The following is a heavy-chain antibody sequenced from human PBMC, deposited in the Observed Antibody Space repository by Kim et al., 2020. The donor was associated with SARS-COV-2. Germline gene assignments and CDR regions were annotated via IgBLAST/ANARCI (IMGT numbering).Heavy chain of an antibody. V-gene: IGHV4-59*08. Sequence: SETLSLTCTVSGGSISSYYWSWIRQPPGKGLEWIGYIYYSGSTNYNPSLKSRVTISVDTSKNPFSLKLSSVTAADTAVYYCARWGELPVAFDIWGQGTMVTVSS. CDR3: ARWGELPVAFDI. J-gene: IGHJ3*02. D-gene: IGHD1-26*01. CDR1: GGSISSYY. CDR2: IYYSGST.